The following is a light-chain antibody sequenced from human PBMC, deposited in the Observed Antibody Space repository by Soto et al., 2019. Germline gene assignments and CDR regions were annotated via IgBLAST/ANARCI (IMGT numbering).Light chain of an antibody. Sequence: ESVMTQSPATLSVSPGERVTLSCRASQSVTNNLAWYQQKPGQAPRLLIYVASTRAPGIPARFSGSGSGTEFTLTISSLQSEDFAVYYCQQYNNWPITFGRGTRLEI. CDR3: QQYNNWPIT. J-gene: IGKJ5*01. CDR2: VAS. V-gene: IGKV3-15*01. CDR1: QSVTNN.